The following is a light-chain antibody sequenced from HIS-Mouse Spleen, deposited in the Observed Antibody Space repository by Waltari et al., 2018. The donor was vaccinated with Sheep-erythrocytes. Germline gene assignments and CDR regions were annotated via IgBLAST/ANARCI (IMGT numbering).Light chain of an antibody. J-gene: IGLJ3*02. V-gene: IGLV2-8*01. CDR1: SSYVGGYNY. CDR2: EVS. Sequence: QSALTQPPSASGSPGQSVTISCTGPSSYVGGYNYVSWYQQHPGKAPKLMSYEVSKRPSGVPDRFSGSKSGNTASLTVSGLQAEDEADYYCSSYAGSNNWVFGGGTKLTVL. CDR3: SSYAGSNNWV.